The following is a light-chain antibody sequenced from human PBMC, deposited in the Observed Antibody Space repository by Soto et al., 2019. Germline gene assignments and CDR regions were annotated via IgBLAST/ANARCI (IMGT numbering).Light chain of an antibody. CDR1: QSVSSNY. CDR2: GAS. V-gene: IGKV3-20*01. Sequence: EIVLTQSPGTLSLSPGERATLSCRASQSVSSNYLAWYQQRPGQAPRLLIYGASTRATGIPDRFSGRGSGTDFTLTISRLEPEDFAVYYCQQYGSLSWTFGQGTKVDIK. J-gene: IGKJ1*01. CDR3: QQYGSLSWT.